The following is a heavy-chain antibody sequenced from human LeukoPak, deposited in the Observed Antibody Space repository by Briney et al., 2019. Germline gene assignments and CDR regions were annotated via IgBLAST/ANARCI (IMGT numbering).Heavy chain of an antibody. V-gene: IGHV3-23*01. CDR2: ISGSGTNT. D-gene: IGHD2-21*02. J-gene: IGHJ4*02. CDR3: AKDPWMVVTAQPHDY. CDR1: GFTFSSYA. Sequence: QTGGSLRLSCAASGFTFSSYAMSWVRQAPGKGLEWVSAISGSGTNTYYADSVKGRFTISRDNSRNTLYLQMNSLRAEDTAIYYCAKDPWMVVTAQPHDYWGQGTLVTVSS.